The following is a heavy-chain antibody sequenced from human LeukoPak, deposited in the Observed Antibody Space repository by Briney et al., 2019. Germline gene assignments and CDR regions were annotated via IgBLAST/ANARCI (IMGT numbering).Heavy chain of an antibody. CDR3: ARRYDFWSGYYHYYYYYMDV. J-gene: IGHJ6*03. D-gene: IGHD3-3*01. CDR1: GGSFSGYY. V-gene: IGHV4-34*01. CDR2: INHSGST. Sequence: PSKTLSLTCAVYGGSFSGYYWSWIRQPPGKGLEWIGEINHSGSTNYNPSLKSRVTISVDTSKNQFSLKLSSVTAADTAVYYCARRYDFWSGYYHYYYYYMDVWGKGTTVTVSS.